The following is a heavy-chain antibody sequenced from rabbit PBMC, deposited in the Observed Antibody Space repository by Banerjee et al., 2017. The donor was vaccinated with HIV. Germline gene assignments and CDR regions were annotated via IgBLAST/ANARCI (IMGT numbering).Heavy chain of an antibody. D-gene: IGHD1-1*01. CDR3: ARDQYTSSSGYYSMPISRLDL. CDR2: IDDGDGST. Sequence: QQQLEESGGGLVGPGGTLTLTCTASGFTIGSGYDMYWVRQAPGKGPEWIACIDDGDGSTYYASWAKGRFTITRSTSLNTVTLQMTSLTAADTATYFCARDQYTSSSGYYSMPISRLDLWGPGTLVTVS. J-gene: IGHJ3*01. CDR1: GFTIGSGYD. V-gene: IGHV1S47*01.